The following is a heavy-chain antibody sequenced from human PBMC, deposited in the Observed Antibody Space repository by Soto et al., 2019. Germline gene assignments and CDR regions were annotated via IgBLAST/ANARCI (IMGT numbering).Heavy chain of an antibody. J-gene: IGHJ4*02. CDR3: ARDIDY. CDR1: GFTFSSYA. Sequence: QVQLVESGGGVVQPGRSLRLSCAASGFTFSSYAMHWVRQAPGKGLEWVAVISYDGSNKYYADSVKGRFTISRDNSKNTLYLQMNSLRAEETGVYSCARDIDYWGQGTLVTVSS. CDR2: ISYDGSNK. V-gene: IGHV3-30-3*01.